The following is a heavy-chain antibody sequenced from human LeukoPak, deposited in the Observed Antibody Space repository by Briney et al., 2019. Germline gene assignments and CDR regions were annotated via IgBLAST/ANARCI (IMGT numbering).Heavy chain of an antibody. Sequence: SETLSLTCTVSGGSISSYYWSWIRQPPGKGLEWIGYIYYSGSTNYNPSLKSRVTISVDTSKNQFSLKLSSVTAADTAVYYCARHRYCSSTSCYTGLAFDIWGQGTMVTVSS. V-gene: IGHV4-59*01. CDR2: IYYSGST. D-gene: IGHD2-2*02. CDR1: GGSISSYY. J-gene: IGHJ3*02. CDR3: ARHRYCSSTSCYTGLAFDI.